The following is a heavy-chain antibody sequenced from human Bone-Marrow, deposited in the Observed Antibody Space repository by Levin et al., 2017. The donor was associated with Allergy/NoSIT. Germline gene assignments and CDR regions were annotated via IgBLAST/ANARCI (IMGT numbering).Heavy chain of an antibody. CDR1: GYTFTSYD. Sequence: ASVKVSCKASGYTFTSYDINWVRQATGQGLEWMGWMNPNSGNTGYAQKFQGRVTMTRNTSISTAYMELSSLRSEDTAVYYCARGGGYCSSTSCYPSPLYYYYYYGMDVWGQGTTVTVSS. J-gene: IGHJ6*02. CDR3: ARGGGYCSSTSCYPSPLYYYYYYGMDV. D-gene: IGHD2-2*01. V-gene: IGHV1-8*01. CDR2: MNPNSGNT.